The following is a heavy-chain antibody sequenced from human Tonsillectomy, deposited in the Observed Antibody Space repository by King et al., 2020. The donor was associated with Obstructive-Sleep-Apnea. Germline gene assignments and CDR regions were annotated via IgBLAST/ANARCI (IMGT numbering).Heavy chain of an antibody. CDR1: GYTFTHYP. D-gene: IGHD2-15*01. J-gene: IGHJ6*02. Sequence: QLVQSGSELKKPGASVKVSCKASGYTFTHYPMNWVRQAPGQGLEWMGWINTNTGNPTYAQGFTGRFVFSLDTSVSTAYLQISSLKDEDTAVYYCARERAVVVVAATRDFYYGMDVWGQGTTVTVSS. V-gene: IGHV7-4-1*02. CDR2: INTNTGNP. CDR3: ARERAVVVVAATRDFYYGMDV.